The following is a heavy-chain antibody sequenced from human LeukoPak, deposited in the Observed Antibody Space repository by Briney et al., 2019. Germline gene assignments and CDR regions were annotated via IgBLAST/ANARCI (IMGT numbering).Heavy chain of an antibody. Sequence: ASVKVSCKVSGYTLTGLSMHWVRQAPGKGLEWMGGFDPEDGETIYAQKFQGRVTMTTDTSTSTAYMELRSLRSDDTAVYYCARLYYYDSSGPFDYWGQGTLVTVSS. J-gene: IGHJ4*02. CDR2: FDPEDGET. D-gene: IGHD3-22*01. CDR1: GYTLTGLS. CDR3: ARLYYYDSSGPFDY. V-gene: IGHV1-24*01.